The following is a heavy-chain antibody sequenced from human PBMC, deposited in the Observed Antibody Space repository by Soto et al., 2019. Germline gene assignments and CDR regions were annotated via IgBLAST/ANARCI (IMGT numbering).Heavy chain of an antibody. CDR3: ARDRGSYALDY. V-gene: IGHV1-18*01. D-gene: IGHD1-26*01. CDR2: ISANNGNT. CDR1: GYTLTSYG. J-gene: IGHJ4*02. Sequence: TSVTFSCKASGYTLTSYGITCVRQAPGQGLEWMGWISANNGNTNYVQKLQGRVTMTTDTSTSTAYMELRSLRSDDTAVYYCARDRGSYALDYWGQGTLVTVSS.